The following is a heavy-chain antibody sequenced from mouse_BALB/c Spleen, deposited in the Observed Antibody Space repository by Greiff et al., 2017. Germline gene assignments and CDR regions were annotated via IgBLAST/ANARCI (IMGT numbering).Heavy chain of an antibody. CDR2: IYPYNGGT. J-gene: IGHJ1*01. Sequence: EVHLVESGPELVKPGASVKISCKASGYTFTDYNMHWVKQSHGKSLEWIGYIYPYNGGTGYNQKFKSKATLTVDNSSSTAYMELRSLTSEDSAVYYCARGLGYGSSPSWYFDVWGAGTTVTVSS. V-gene: IGHV1S29*02. CDR3: ARGLGYGSSPSWYFDV. D-gene: IGHD1-1*01. CDR1: GYTFTDYN.